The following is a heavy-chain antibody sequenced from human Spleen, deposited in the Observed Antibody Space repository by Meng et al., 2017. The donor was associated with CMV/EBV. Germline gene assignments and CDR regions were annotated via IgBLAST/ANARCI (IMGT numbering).Heavy chain of an antibody. J-gene: IGHJ4*02. CDR3: ATSGGGYDFWTSTAFDY. CDR1: LTFSGCV. V-gene: IGHV3-30*02. CDR2: IRYDGSNK. D-gene: IGHD3-3*01. Sequence: LTFSGCVMAWVRQAPGKGLEGVAVIRYDGSNKYYADSVKGRFTISRDNSKNTLYLQMNSLRAEDTAVYYCATSGGGYDFWTSTAFDYWGQGTLVTVSS.